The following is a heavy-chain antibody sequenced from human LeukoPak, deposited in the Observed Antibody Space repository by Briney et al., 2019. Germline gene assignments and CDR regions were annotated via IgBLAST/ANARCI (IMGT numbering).Heavy chain of an antibody. CDR3: ARSGSYGVDDYYYYYMDV. D-gene: IGHD1-26*01. J-gene: IGHJ6*03. CDR1: GGSISSRSYY. V-gene: IGHV4-39*01. CDR2: IYYSGST. Sequence: SETLSLTCTVSGGSISSRSYYWGWIRQPPGKGLEWIGSIYYSGSTYYNPSLKSRVTISVDTSKNQFSLKLSSVTAADTAVYYCARSGSYGVDDYYYYYMDVWGKGTTVTVSS.